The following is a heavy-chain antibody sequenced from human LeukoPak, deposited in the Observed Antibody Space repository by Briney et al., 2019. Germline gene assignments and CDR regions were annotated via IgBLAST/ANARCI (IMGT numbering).Heavy chain of an antibody. CDR1: GFTFSNSS. D-gene: IGHD5-12*01. CDR2: ISKNSSMK. Sequence: GGSLRLSCAASGFTFSNSSMNWVRQPPGKGLEWVPYISKNSSMKYYVDSVKGRFTISRDNARNSLLLQMNSLRAEDTALYYCAGGFSGADFWGQGTLVTVSS. J-gene: IGHJ4*02. CDR3: AGGFSGADF. V-gene: IGHV3-48*04.